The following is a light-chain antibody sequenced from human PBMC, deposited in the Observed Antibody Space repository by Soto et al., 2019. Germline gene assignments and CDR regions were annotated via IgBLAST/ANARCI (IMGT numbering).Light chain of an antibody. CDR3: QQYGSSPRFT. V-gene: IGKV3-20*01. J-gene: IGKJ3*01. CDR2: GAS. CDR1: QSVSSSY. Sequence: ELVLTHSPGTLSLSPGERATLSCRASQSVSSSYLAWYQQKPGQAPRLLIYGASSRATGIPDRFSGSGSGTDFTLTISRLEPEDFAVYYCQQYGSSPRFTFGPGTKVDIK.